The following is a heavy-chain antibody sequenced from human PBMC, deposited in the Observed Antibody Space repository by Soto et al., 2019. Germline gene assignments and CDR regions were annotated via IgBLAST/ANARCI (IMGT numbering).Heavy chain of an antibody. V-gene: IGHV1-69*13. CDR3: ASGYYYDSSGYYPLDVDY. D-gene: IGHD3-22*01. Sequence: SVKVSCKASGGTFSSYAISWVRQAPGQGLEWMGGIIPIFGTANYAQKFQGRVTITADESTSTAYMELSSLRSEDTAVYYCASGYYYDSSGYYPLDVDYWGQGTLVTVSS. CDR1: GGTFSSYA. J-gene: IGHJ4*02. CDR2: IIPIFGTA.